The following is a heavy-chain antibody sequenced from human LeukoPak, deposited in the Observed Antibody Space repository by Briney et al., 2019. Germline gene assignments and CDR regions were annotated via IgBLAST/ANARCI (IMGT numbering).Heavy chain of an antibody. J-gene: IGHJ4*02. V-gene: IGHV3-74*01. Sequence: PGGSLRLSCVASGFTFRNYGMHWVRQAPGKGLVWVSLISTDGSSTRYADSVKGRFTISRDNAKNTLYVQMNSLRAEDTAVYYCARGGSGSSYLVHIWGQGTLVTVSS. CDR2: ISTDGSST. CDR3: ARGGSGSSYLVHI. D-gene: IGHD1-26*01. CDR1: GFTFRNYG.